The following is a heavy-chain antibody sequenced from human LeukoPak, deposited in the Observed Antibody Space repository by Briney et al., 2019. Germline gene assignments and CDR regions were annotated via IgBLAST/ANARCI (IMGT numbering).Heavy chain of an antibody. V-gene: IGHV1-18*01. J-gene: IGHJ4*02. D-gene: IGHD3-22*01. CDR2: ISAYNGNT. CDR3: ARVLDDSSGYYFRLIDY. CDR1: GYTFTSYG. Sequence: ASLKVSCKASGYTFTSYGISWVRQAPGQGLEWIGWISAYNGNTNYAQKLQGRVTMTTDTSTSTAYVELRSLRSDDTAVYYCARVLDDSSGYYFRLIDYWGQGTLVTVSS.